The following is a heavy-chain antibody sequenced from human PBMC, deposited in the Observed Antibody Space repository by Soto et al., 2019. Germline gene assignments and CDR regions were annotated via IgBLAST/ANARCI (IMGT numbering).Heavy chain of an antibody. CDR1: GGSISSGGYY. Sequence: SETLSLTYTVSGGSISSGGYYWSWIRQHPGKGLEWIGYIYYSGSTYYNPSLKSRVTISVDTSKNQFSLKLSSVTAADTAVYYCATLNYAAPFYYYYGMDVWGQGTTVTVSS. J-gene: IGHJ6*02. CDR3: ATLNYAAPFYYYYGMDV. CDR2: IYYSGST. D-gene: IGHD3-16*01. V-gene: IGHV4-31*03.